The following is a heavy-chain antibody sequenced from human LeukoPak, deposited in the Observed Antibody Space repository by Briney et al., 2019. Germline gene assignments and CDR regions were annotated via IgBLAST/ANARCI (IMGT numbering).Heavy chain of an antibody. CDR1: GFSVSINY. CDR3: ARDRDVSGSWESNFDY. CDR2: IFSDGRT. D-gene: IGHD3-10*01. Sequence: GGSLRLSCAASGFSVSINYMSWVRQAPGKGLEWVSVIFSDGRTYYADSVKGRFTISRDNSKNTLYLQMNSLGAEDTAVYYCARDRDVSGSWESNFDYWGQGTLVTVSS. J-gene: IGHJ4*02. V-gene: IGHV3-53*01.